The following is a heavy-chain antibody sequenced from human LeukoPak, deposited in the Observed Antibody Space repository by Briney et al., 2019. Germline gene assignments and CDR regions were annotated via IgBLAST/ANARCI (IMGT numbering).Heavy chain of an antibody. CDR1: GGSISSGGYS. D-gene: IGHD3-10*01. V-gene: IGHV4-30-2*01. CDR3: ASNTMVRGVPHSYFDY. CDR2: NYHSGST. J-gene: IGHJ4*02. Sequence: SQTLSLTCTVSGGSISSGGYSWSWIRQPPGKGLEWIGYNYHSGSTYYNPSLKSRVTISVDRSKNQFSLKLSSVTAADTAVYYCASNTMVRGVPHSYFDYWGQGTLVTVSS.